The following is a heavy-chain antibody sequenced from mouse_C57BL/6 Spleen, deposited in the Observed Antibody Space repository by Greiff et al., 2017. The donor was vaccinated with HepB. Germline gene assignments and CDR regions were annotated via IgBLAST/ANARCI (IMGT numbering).Heavy chain of an antibody. CDR2: INPSTGGT. V-gene: IGHV1-42*01. CDR1: GYSFTGYY. D-gene: IGHD1-1*01. J-gene: IGHJ3*01. CDR3: ASDYYGSSEAWFAY. Sequence: EVKLMESGPELVKPGASVKISCKASGYSFTGYYMNWVKQSPEKSLEWIGEINPSTGGTTYNQKFKAKATLTVDKSSSTAYMQLKSLTSEDSAVYYCASDYYGSSEAWFAYWGQGTLVTVSA.